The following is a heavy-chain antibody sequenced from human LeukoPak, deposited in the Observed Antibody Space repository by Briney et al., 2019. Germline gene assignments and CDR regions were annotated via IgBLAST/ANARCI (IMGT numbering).Heavy chain of an antibody. CDR2: IYTSGST. D-gene: IGHD3-10*01. V-gene: IGHV4-4*07. Sequence: PSETLSLTCTVSGGSISSYYWSWIRQPAGKGLEWIGRIYTSGSTNYNPSLKSRVTMSVDTSKNQFSLKLSSVTAADTAVYYCARDKYYGSGSIFDYWGQGTLVTVSS. CDR1: GGSISSYY. CDR3: ARDKYYGSGSIFDY. J-gene: IGHJ4*02.